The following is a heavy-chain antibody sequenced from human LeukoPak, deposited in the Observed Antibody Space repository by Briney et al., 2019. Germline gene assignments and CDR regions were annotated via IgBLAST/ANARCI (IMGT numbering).Heavy chain of an antibody. V-gene: IGHV4-38-2*02. CDR3: ARVGDTSGYYQHFDY. J-gene: IGHJ4*01. Sequence: PSETLSLTCSVSGYSISTDYYWGWIRQAPGKGLEWIGIINHRGSTNYNPSLKSRVTISPDTSKNQFSLKLSSVTAADKAVYYCARVGDTSGYYQHFDYWGQGTLVTVSS. D-gene: IGHD3-22*01. CDR1: GYSISTDYY. CDR2: INHRGST.